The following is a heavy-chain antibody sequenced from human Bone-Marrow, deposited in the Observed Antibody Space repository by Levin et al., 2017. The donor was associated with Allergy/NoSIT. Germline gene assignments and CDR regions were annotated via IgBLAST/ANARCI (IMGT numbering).Heavy chain of an antibody. J-gene: IGHJ5*02. Sequence: PGGSLRLSCAASGFTFSTFWMSWVRQVPGKGLEWVANIKQDGSEKTYVDSVKGRFSISRDNVNNLLYLEMNNLRAEDTAVYYCAREPFFGVVPGGYFDPWGQGTLVTVSS. D-gene: IGHD3-3*01. V-gene: IGHV3-7*01. CDR1: GFTFSTFW. CDR3: AREPFFGVVPGGYFDP. CDR2: IKQDGSEK.